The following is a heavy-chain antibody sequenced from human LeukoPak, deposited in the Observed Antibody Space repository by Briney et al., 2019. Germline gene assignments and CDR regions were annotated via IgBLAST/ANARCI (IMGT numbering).Heavy chain of an antibody. J-gene: IGHJ5*02. Sequence: GGSLRLSCAASGFTFSSYAMSWVRQAPGKGLEWVSAISGSGNSTYYAGSVKGRFIISRDNFKNTLYLQMNSLRAEDTAVYYCAETSQFYDYLWGSYRPNWFDPWGQGALVTVSS. CDR2: ISGSGNST. D-gene: IGHD3-16*02. CDR1: GFTFSSYA. V-gene: IGHV3-23*01. CDR3: AETSQFYDYLWGSYRPNWFDP.